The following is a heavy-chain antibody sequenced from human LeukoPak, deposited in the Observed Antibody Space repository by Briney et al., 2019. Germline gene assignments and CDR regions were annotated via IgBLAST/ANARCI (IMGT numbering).Heavy chain of an antibody. CDR2: ITAYNGNT. J-gene: IGHJ4*02. Sequence: ASVKVSCKASGYTFTSYGISWVRQAPGQGLEWMGWITAYNGNTNYAQKFQGRVTMTTDTSTSTAYMELSSLRSEDTAVYYCARVLFESSSWYPYYFDYWGQGTLVTVSS. V-gene: IGHV1-18*01. CDR3: ARVLFESSSWYPYYFDY. D-gene: IGHD6-13*01. CDR1: GYTFTSYG.